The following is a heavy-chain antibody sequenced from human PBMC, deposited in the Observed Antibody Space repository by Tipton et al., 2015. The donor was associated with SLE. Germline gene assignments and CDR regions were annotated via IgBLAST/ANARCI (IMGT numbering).Heavy chain of an antibody. D-gene: IGHD6-19*01. CDR2: IYTSGST. J-gene: IGHJ3*02. CDR3: ARHENSSGGGAFDI. Sequence: TLSLTCTVSGGSISSYYWSWIRQPPGKGLEWIGYIYTSGSTNYNPSLKSRVTISVDTSKNQFSLKLSSVTAADTAVYYCARHENSSGGGAFDIWGQGTMVTVSS. CDR1: GGSISSYY. V-gene: IGHV4-4*09.